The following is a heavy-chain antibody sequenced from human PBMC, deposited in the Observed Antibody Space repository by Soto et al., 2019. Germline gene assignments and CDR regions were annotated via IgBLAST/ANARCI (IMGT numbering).Heavy chain of an antibody. CDR2: IYYSGST. J-gene: IGHJ6*02. CDR3: ARVVSDILTGYSIHKYYYYGMDV. V-gene: IGHV4-30-4*01. CDR1: GGSISSGDYY. D-gene: IGHD3-9*01. Sequence: PSETLSLTCTVSGGSISSGDYYWSWIRQPPGKGLEWIGYIYYSGSTYYNPSLKSRVTISVDTSKNQFSLKLSSVTAADTAVYYCARVVSDILTGYSIHKYYYYGMDVWGQGTTVTVSS.